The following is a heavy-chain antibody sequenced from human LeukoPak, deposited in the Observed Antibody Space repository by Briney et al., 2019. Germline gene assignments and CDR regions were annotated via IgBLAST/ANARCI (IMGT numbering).Heavy chain of an antibody. V-gene: IGHV3-48*01. J-gene: IGHJ4*02. CDR2: ISSSSTI. CDR1: GFTFSSSP. CDR3: ARSGDY. Sequence: GGSLRLPCAASGFTFSSSPMNWVRQAPGKGLEWVSYISSSSTIYYSDSVKGRFTISRDNAKNSLYLQMNSLRVEDTAVYYCARSGDYWGQGTLVTVSS.